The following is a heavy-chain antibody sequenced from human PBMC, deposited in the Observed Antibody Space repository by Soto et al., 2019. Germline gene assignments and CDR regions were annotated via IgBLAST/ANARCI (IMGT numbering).Heavy chain of an antibody. CDR2: ISYDGSKK. D-gene: IGHD2-2*01. CDR1: GFTFSSYA. CDR3: ARGPSSLTRFDY. J-gene: IGHJ4*02. Sequence: GGSLRLSCAASGFTFSSYAMYWVRQAPGKGLEWVAVISYDGSKKYYADSVKGRFTISRDNSKDTVYLQMNSLRAEDTAAYYCARGPSSLTRFDYWGQGTLVTGSS. V-gene: IGHV3-30-3*01.